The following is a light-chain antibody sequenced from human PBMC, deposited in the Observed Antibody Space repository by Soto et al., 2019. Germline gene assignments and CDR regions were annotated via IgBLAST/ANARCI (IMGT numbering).Light chain of an antibody. CDR3: CSYAGSSTFWV. J-gene: IGLJ1*01. CDR1: SSDVGSYNL. V-gene: IGLV2-23*02. Sequence: QSALTQPASVYGSPGQSITISCTGTSSDVGSYNLVSWYQQHPGKAPKPMIYEVSKRPSGVSNRFSGSKSGNTASLTISGLQAEDEADYYCCSYAGSSTFWVFGTGTKVTVL. CDR2: EVS.